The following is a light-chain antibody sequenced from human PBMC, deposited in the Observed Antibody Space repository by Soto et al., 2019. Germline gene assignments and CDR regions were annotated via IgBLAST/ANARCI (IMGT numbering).Light chain of an antibody. CDR3: SSYAGNNNVL. CDR1: NSDVGGYNY. CDR2: EVS. Sequence: QSVLTQPPSASGCPGQSVTISCTGTNSDVGGYNYVSWYQQHPGKAPKLIIYEVSQRPSGVPDRFSGSKSGNTASLSVSGLQAEDEADYYCSSYAGNNNVLFGGGTKLTVL. V-gene: IGLV2-8*01. J-gene: IGLJ3*02.